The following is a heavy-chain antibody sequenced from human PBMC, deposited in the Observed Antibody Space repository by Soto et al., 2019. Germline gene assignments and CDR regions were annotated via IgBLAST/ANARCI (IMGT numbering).Heavy chain of an antibody. CDR2: ISYDGSDK. V-gene: IGHV3-30-3*01. Sequence: VGSLRHSCAAAGFTCSSYPMHWVRQATGKGLEWVALISYDGSDKDYADSVKGRFTISRDNSRNTLFLQMNSLRAEDTAVYYCARDYYKYYDSSGYYRSPAYWGQGTLVTVSS. CDR3: ARDYYKYYDSSGYYRSPAY. J-gene: IGHJ4*02. D-gene: IGHD3-22*01. CDR1: GFTCSSYP.